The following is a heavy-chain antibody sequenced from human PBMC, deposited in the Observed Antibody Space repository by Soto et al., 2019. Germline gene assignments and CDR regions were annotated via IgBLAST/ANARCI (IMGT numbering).Heavy chain of an antibody. CDR2: ISGYNGDT. CDR3: AKNGRPPYCYCGMDV. CDR1: GCTFTRCG. V-gene: IGHV1-18*01. D-gene: IGHD2-8*01. J-gene: IGHJ6*02. Sequence: QGQLVQSGGEVKKPGASVKVYCKASGCTFTRCGISWVRQAPGQGLEWMGWISGYNGDTKYAQKFQGRVTMTVDTSTTTAYMVLRSLTSDDRAVYYCAKNGRPPYCYCGMDVWGQGTTGTVSS.